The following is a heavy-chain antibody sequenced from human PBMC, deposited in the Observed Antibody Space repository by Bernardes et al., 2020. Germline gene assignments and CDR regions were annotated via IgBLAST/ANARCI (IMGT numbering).Heavy chain of an antibody. Sequence: GESLKISCKGSGYSFTSYWIGWVRQMPGQGLEWMGIIYPGDSDTRYSPSFQGQVTISADKSISTAYLQWSSLKASDTAMYYCARHSEYCTNGVCQGGYYGMDVWGQGTTVTVSS. CDR3: ARHSEYCTNGVCQGGYYGMDV. D-gene: IGHD2-8*01. CDR1: GYSFTSYW. J-gene: IGHJ6*02. CDR2: IYPGDSDT. V-gene: IGHV5-51*01.